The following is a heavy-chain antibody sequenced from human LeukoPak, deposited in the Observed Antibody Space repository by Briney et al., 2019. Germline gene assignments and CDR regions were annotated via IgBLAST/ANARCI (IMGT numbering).Heavy chain of an antibody. Sequence: SDTLSLTCTVSGGSISSSSSYYWTWIRQPPGKGLEWIGEIHYSGSATYNPSLKSRVTISVDTSKNQFSLKMNSVTAADTAVYYCARGQWFRAFWSRGTPVTVSS. CDR2: IHYSGSA. V-gene: IGHV4-39*07. J-gene: IGHJ4*02. CDR1: GGSISSSSSYY. D-gene: IGHD3-10*01. CDR3: ARGQWFRAF.